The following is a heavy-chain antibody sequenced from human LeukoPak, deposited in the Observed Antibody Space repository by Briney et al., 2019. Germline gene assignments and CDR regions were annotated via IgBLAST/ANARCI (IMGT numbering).Heavy chain of an antibody. CDR2: ISGSGGST. D-gene: IGHD3-9*01. CDR1: GFTFSSYA. CDR3: AKVPYYDILTGYYGYYFDY. V-gene: IGHV3-23*01. J-gene: IGHJ4*02. Sequence: GGSLRLSCGASGFTFSSYAMSWVRQAPGKGLEWVSAISGSGGSTYYADSVKGRFAISRDNSKNTLYLQMNSLRAEDTAVYYCAKVPYYDILTGYYGYYFDYWGQGTLVTVSS.